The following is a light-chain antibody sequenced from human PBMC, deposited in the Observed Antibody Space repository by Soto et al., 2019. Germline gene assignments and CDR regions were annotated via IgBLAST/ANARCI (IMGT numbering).Light chain of an antibody. J-gene: IGKJ2*01. CDR1: QSVTNY. Sequence: DIQMTQSPSSLSASVGDRVTVTCRASQSVTNYLKWYQQKPGKAPKLLIYAASTLQSGVPSRFSGSGSGTEFTLTISSLQPEDFATYYCQQTLKPPLTFGQGTKVDIK. CDR2: AAS. CDR3: QQTLKPPLT. V-gene: IGKV1-39*01.